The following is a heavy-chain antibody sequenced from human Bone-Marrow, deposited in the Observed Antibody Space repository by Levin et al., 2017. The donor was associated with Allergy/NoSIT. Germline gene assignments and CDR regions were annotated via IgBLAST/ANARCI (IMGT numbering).Heavy chain of an antibody. CDR3: ARESLVVVVAATPRWYFDL. J-gene: IGHJ2*01. Sequence: GGSLRLSCAASGFTFSSYWMSWVRQAPGKGLEWVANIKQDGSEKYYVDSVKGRFTISRDNAKNSLYLQMNSLRAEDTAVYYCARESLVVVVAATPRWYFDLWGRGTLVTVSS. CDR2: IKQDGSEK. CDR1: GFTFSSYW. D-gene: IGHD2-15*01. V-gene: IGHV3-7*01.